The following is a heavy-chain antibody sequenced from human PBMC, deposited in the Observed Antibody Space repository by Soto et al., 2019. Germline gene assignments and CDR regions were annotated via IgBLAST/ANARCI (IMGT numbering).Heavy chain of an antibody. CDR3: ARLEAGFGKSSRFFDP. V-gene: IGHV5-51*01. CDR2: IYPGDSDT. D-gene: IGHD3-10*01. CDR1: GYSFTSYW. J-gene: IGHJ5*02. Sequence: PGESLKISCKGSGYSFTSYWIGWVRQMPGKGLEWMGIIYPGDSDTMYSPSFQGQVTISVDKSISTAYLQWSSLKASDTAMYYCARLEAGFGKSSRFFDPWGQGTLVTVSS.